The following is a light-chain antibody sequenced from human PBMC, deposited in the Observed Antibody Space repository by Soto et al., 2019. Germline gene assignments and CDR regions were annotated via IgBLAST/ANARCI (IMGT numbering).Light chain of an antibody. CDR1: QSISSW. J-gene: IGKJ3*01. CDR3: QQYNSYPFP. V-gene: IGKV1-5*01. Sequence: DIQMTQSPSTLSAAVGDRVTITCRASQSISSWLAWYQQKPGKAPKLMIYDASSLESGVPSRFSGSGSGTECTLTISSLQPDDFATYYCQQYNSYPFPFGPGTKVDIK. CDR2: DAS.